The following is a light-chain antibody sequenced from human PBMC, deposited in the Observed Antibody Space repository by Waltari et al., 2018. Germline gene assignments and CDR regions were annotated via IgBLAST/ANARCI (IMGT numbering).Light chain of an antibody. V-gene: IGKV3-15*01. J-gene: IGKJ5*01. CDR2: GAS. Sequence: EIVMTQSPATLSVSPGERATLSCRASQSVGSNLAWYQQKPGQAPRPLIYGASTRATGIPARFSGSGSGTEFTLTISSLQSEDFAVYYCQQYNDWPITFGQGTRLEIK. CDR3: QQYNDWPIT. CDR1: QSVGSN.